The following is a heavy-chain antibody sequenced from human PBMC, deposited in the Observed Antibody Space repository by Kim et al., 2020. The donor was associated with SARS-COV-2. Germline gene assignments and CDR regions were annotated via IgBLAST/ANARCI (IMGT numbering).Heavy chain of an antibody. CDR1: GGTFSSYA. Sequence: SVKVSCKASGGTFSSYAISWVRQAPGQGLEWMGRIIPIFGIANYAQKFQGRVTITADKSTSTAYMELSSLRSEDTAVYYCARGPRVSSGWKNYYYYYMDVWGKGTTVTVSS. D-gene: IGHD6-19*01. CDR2: IIPIFGIA. V-gene: IGHV1-69*04. J-gene: IGHJ6*03. CDR3: ARGPRVSSGWKNYYYYYMDV.